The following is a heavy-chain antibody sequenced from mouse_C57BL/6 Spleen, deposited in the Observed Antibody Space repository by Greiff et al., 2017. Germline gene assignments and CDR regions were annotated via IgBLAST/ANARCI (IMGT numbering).Heavy chain of an antibody. Sequence: EVKLVESGGGLVKPGGSLKLSCAASGFTFSDYGMHWVRQAPEKGLEWVAYIRSGGSTIYYADTVKGRFTISRDNAKKTLFLQMTSLRSEDTAMYCCSRKGTTVSYWYFDVWGTGTTVTVSS. CDR1: GFTFSDYG. CDR2: IRSGGSTI. J-gene: IGHJ1*03. V-gene: IGHV5-17*01. D-gene: IGHD1-1*01. CDR3: SRKGTTVSYWYFDV.